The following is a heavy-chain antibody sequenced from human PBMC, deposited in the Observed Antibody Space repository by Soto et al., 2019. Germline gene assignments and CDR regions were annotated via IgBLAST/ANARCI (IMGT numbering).Heavy chain of an antibody. CDR1: GYTFTSYD. CDR3: ALDIVVVVAATLKRYNWFDP. J-gene: IGHJ5*02. Sequence: ASVKVSCKASGYTFTSYDINWVRQAPGQGLEWMGWISAYNGNTNYAQKLQGRVTMTTDTSTSTAYMELRSLRSDDTAVYYCALDIVVVVAATLKRYNWFDPWGQGTLVTVSS. CDR2: ISAYNGNT. V-gene: IGHV1-18*01. D-gene: IGHD2-15*01.